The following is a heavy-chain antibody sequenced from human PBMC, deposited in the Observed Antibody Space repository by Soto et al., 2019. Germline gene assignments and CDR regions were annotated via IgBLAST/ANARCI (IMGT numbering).Heavy chain of an antibody. D-gene: IGHD2-21*02. J-gene: IGHJ4*02. CDR3: ATDGSAVTAFDC. CDR1: GYTLTELS. CDR2: FDPEDGET. Sequence: GASVKVSCKVSGYTLTELSMHWVRQAPGKGLEWMGGFDPEDGETIYAQKFQGRVTMTEDTSTDTAYMELSSLRSEDTAVYYCATDGSAVTAFDCWGQRTPVTVSS. V-gene: IGHV1-24*01.